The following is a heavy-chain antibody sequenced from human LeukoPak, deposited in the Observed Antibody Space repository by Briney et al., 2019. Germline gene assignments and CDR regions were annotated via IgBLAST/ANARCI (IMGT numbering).Heavy chain of an antibody. V-gene: IGHV1-2*02. J-gene: IGHJ4*02. CDR1: GYTFTSYD. CDR3: APLTGYCSSTSCFADY. D-gene: IGHD2-2*01. CDR2: MNPNSGGT. Sequence: ASVKVSCKASGYTFTSYDINWVRQATGQGLEWMGWMNPNSGGTNYAQKFQGRVTMTRDTSISTAYMELSRLRSDDTAVYYCAPLTGYCSSTSCFADYWGQGTLVTVPS.